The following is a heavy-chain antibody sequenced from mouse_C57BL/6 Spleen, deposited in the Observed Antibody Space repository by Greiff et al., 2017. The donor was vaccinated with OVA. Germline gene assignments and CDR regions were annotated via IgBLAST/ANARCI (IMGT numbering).Heavy chain of an antibody. CDR1: GYTFTDYE. CDR2: IDPETGGT. Sequence: QVHVKQSGAELVRPGASVTLSCKASGYTFTDYEMHWVKQTPVHGLEWIGAIDPETGGTAYNQKFKGKAILTADKSSSTAYMELRSLTSEDSAVDYCTRWDALAWFAYWGQGTLVTVSA. D-gene: IGHD4-1*01. J-gene: IGHJ3*01. V-gene: IGHV1-15*01. CDR3: TRWDALAWFAY.